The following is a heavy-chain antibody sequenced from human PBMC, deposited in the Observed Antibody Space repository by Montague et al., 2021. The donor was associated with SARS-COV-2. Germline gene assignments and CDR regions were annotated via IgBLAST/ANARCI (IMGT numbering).Heavy chain of an antibody. CDR2: IYYTVNT. V-gene: IGHV4-39*01. CDR1: GGSISSTAYY. J-gene: IGHJ6*02. Sequence: SETLSLTCTVSGGSISSTAYYWGWIRQPPGKGLEWIGSIYYTVNTYYNPSLKSRVTISVDASKNQFSLTLSSVSAADTAVYYCAAQTDYYYYSLDVWGQGTTATVS. CDR3: AAQTDYYYYSLDV.